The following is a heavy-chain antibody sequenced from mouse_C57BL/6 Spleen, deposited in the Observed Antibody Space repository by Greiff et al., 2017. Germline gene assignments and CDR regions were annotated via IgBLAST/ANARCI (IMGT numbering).Heavy chain of an antibody. D-gene: IGHD1-1*01. Sequence: EVQLQESGPGLVKPSQSLSLTCSVTGYSITSGYYWNWIRQFPGNKLEWMGYISYDGSNNYNPSLKNRISITRDTSKNQFFLKLNSVTTEDTATYDCARGVQYYGSSRDYWGQGASVTGSS. CDR3: ARGVQYYGSSRDY. V-gene: IGHV3-6*01. CDR2: ISYDGSN. J-gene: IGHJ4*01. CDR1: GYSITSGYY.